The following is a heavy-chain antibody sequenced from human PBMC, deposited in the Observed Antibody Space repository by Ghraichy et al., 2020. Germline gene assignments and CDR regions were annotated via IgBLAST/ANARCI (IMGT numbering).Heavy chain of an antibody. CDR2: ISYDGSNK. Sequence: GGSLRLSCAASGFTFSSYAMHWVRQAPGKGLEWVAVISYDGSNKYYADSVKGRFTISRDNSKNTLYLQMNSLRAEDTAVYYCARDLGYSSSWHQPLDYWGQGTLVTVSS. CDR1: GFTFSSYA. D-gene: IGHD6-13*01. J-gene: IGHJ4*02. V-gene: IGHV3-30*04. CDR3: ARDLGYSSSWHQPLDY.